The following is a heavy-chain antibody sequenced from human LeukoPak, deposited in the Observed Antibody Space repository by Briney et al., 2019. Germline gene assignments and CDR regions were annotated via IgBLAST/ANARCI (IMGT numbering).Heavy chain of an antibody. Sequence: SETLSLTCTVSGGSISSSSYYWGWIRQPPGKGLEWIGSIYYSGSTYYNPSLKSRVTISVDTSKNQFSLKLSSVTAADTAVYYCAIITMVRGVINSPYFDYWGQGTLVTVSS. CDR2: IYYSGST. V-gene: IGHV4-39*07. CDR3: AIITMVRGVINSPYFDY. J-gene: IGHJ4*02. D-gene: IGHD3-10*01. CDR1: GGSISSSSYY.